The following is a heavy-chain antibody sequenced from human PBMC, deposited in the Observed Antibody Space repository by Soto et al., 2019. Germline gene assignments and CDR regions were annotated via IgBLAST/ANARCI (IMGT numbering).Heavy chain of an antibody. D-gene: IGHD4-17*01. V-gene: IGHV1-69*01. J-gene: IGHJ4*02. Sequence: VQLMQSGAEVKKPGSSVKVSCKASGGTFSSHSINLVRQAPGQGLEWMGGVISLFGTANYAHNFKGRVTITADQSTSTAYMELNILRSDDMAVYYCAREVGYGDFSAALLDWGQGTLVTVSS. CDR3: AREVGYGDFSAALLD. CDR1: GGTFSSHS. CDR2: VISLFGTA.